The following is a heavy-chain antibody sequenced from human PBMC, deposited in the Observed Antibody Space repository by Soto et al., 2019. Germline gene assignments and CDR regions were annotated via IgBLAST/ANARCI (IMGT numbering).Heavy chain of an antibody. J-gene: IGHJ6*02. CDR3: ARDSGSGSHTLQIYYYYGMDV. D-gene: IGHD3-10*01. CDR1: GYTFTSYY. Sequence: QVQLVQSGAEVKKPGASAKVSCKASGYTFTSYYMHWVRQAPGQGLEWMGIINPSGGSTSYAQKFQGRVTMTRDTSTSTVYMELSSLRSEDTAVYYCARDSGSGSHTLQIYYYYGMDVWGQGTTVTVSS. V-gene: IGHV1-46*01. CDR2: INPSGGST.